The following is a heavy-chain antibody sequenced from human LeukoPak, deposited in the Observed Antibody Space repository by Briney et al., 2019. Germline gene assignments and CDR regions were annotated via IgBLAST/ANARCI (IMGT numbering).Heavy chain of an antibody. V-gene: IGHV4-38-2*02. CDR2: IFHSGDV. J-gene: IGHJ4*02. D-gene: IGHD3-9*01. Sequence: SETLSLTCIVSGYSIISDYFWGWVRQPPGKGPEWIGSIFHSGDVYYNPSLKSRVTISVDTSKNQFSLKLTSVTAADTAVYYCARISLTGYAPISGYFDYWGQGTLVTVSS. CDR3: ARISLTGYAPISGYFDY. CDR1: GYSIISDYF.